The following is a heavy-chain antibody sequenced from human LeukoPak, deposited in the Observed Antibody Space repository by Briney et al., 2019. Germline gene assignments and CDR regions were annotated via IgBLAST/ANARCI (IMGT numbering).Heavy chain of an antibody. CDR3: ARLDGYNYGAVFDY. J-gene: IGHJ4*02. CDR2: ISRSSSYI. Sequence: GGSLRLSCAASGFTFSSYSMNWVRQAPGKGLEWVSSISRSSSYIYYGDSVKGRFTISRDNAKNSLYLQMNSLRAEDTAVYYCARLDGYNYGAVFDYWGQGTLVTVSS. CDR1: GFTFSSYS. D-gene: IGHD5-24*01. V-gene: IGHV3-21*01.